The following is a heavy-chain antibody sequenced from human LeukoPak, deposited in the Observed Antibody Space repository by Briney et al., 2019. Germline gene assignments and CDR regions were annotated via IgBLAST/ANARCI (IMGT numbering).Heavy chain of an antibody. CDR3: ARERSDWGRPIDY. CDR2: INPNSGGT. V-gene: IGHV1-2*02. J-gene: IGHJ4*02. CDR1: GYTFTSYA. D-gene: IGHD3-9*01. Sequence: ASVKVSCKASGYTFTSYAMNWVRQAPGQGLEWMGWINPNSGGTDYVRKFQGRVTMTRDTSISTAYMELSRLTSDDTAVYYCARERSDWGRPIDYWGQGTLVTVSS.